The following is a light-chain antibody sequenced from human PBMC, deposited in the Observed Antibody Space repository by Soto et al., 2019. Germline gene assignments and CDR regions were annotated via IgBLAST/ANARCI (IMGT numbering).Light chain of an antibody. J-gene: IGKJ2*01. V-gene: IGKV1-39*01. CDR2: AAS. CDR3: QQSHA. Sequence: DIQMTQSPSSLSASVGDRLTISCRASQSIGSSLNWYQQRPGRAPKLLISAASSLQSGVPSRFSGSESGTDFTLTISSLQPEDFATYYCQQSHAFGQGTKLEIK. CDR1: QSIGSS.